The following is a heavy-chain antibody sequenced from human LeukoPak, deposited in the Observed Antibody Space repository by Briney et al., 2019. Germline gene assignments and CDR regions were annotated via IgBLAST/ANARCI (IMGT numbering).Heavy chain of an antibody. V-gene: IGHV1-2*02. Sequence: GASVKVSCKASGYTFTGYYMHWVRQAPGQGLEWMGWINPNSGGTNYAQKFQGRVTMTRDTSISTAYMELSRLRSDDTAVYYCAKGMVRGVILKGFDYWGQGTLVTVSS. CDR1: GYTFTGYY. D-gene: IGHD3-10*01. J-gene: IGHJ4*02. CDR2: INPNSGGT. CDR3: AKGMVRGVILKGFDY.